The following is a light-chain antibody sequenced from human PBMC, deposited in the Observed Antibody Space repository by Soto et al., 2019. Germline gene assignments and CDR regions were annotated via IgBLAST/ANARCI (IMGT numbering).Light chain of an antibody. CDR1: QSISSW. CDR3: QQYNSNLLT. Sequence: DIQMTQSPSTLSASVGDRVTITCRASQSISSWLAWYQQKPGKAPKVLIYDASSLESGVPSRFSGSGSGTEFTLTISSPQPDDFATYYCQQYNSNLLTFGGGTKVEIK. V-gene: IGKV1-5*01. CDR2: DAS. J-gene: IGKJ4*01.